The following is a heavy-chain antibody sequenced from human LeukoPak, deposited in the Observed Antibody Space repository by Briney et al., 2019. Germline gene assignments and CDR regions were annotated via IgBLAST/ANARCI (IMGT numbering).Heavy chain of an antibody. CDR3: ATLSGYDPDTFSSGDY. J-gene: IGHJ4*02. D-gene: IGHD5-12*01. CDR1: GYTLTELS. V-gene: IGHV1-24*01. Sequence: GASVKVSCKASGYTLTELSMHWVRQAPGKGLEWMGGFDPEDGETIYAQKFQGRVSMTEDTSTDTAYMELSSLRSEDTAVYYCATLSGYDPDTFSSGDYWGQGTLVTVSS. CDR2: FDPEDGET.